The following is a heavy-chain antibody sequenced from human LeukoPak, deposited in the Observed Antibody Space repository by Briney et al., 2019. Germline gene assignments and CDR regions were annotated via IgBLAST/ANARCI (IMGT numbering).Heavy chain of an antibody. CDR3: ASGPPFLKYFEY. Sequence: GGSLRLSCAASGFTFSSYAMSWVRQAPGKGLEWVSAISGSGGYTYYAESVKGRFTISRDDSNNALYLQMHSLRAEDTALYYCASGPPFLKYFEYWGQGTLVTVSS. J-gene: IGHJ4*02. D-gene: IGHD3-3*01. CDR2: ISGSGGYT. V-gene: IGHV3-23*01. CDR1: GFTFSSYA.